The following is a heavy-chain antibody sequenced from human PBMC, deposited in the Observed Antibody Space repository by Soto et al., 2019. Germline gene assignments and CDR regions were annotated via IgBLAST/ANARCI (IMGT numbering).Heavy chain of an antibody. D-gene: IGHD3-22*01. Sequence: GGSLRLSCAASGFTFSSYAMHWVRQAPGKGLEWVAVISYDGSNKYYADSVKGRFTISRDNSKNTLYLQMNSLRAEDTAVYYCARDKEYYDSSGYYPRGGRAFDIWGQGT. CDR1: GFTFSSYA. V-gene: IGHV3-30-3*01. J-gene: IGHJ3*02. CDR3: ARDKEYYDSSGYYPRGGRAFDI. CDR2: ISYDGSNK.